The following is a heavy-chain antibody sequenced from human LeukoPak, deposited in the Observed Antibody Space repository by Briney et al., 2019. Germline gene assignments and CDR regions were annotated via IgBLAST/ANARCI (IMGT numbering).Heavy chain of an antibody. J-gene: IGHJ4*02. D-gene: IGHD5-24*01. CDR2: INPDSGGT. V-gene: IGHV1-2*02. CDR1: GYTFTGYY. CDR3: ARDLGSGMATSPGDY. Sequence: ASVKVSCKASGYTFTGYYMHWVRQAPGQGLEWMGWINPDSGGTHYAQKFQGRVTLTRDTSISTAYMELSRLRSDDTAVYYCARDLGSGMATSPGDYWGQETLVTVSS.